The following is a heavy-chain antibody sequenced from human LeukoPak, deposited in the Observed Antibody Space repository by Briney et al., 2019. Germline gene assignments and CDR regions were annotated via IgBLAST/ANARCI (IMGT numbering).Heavy chain of an antibody. CDR1: GFTFSSYS. Sequence: GGSLRLSCAASGFTFSSYSMNWVRQAPGKGLEWVSSISSSSSSIFYADSVKGRFAISRDNAKNSLYLQMNSLRAEDTAVYYCARAATRGRGAFDIWGQGTMVTVSS. D-gene: IGHD3-10*01. CDR2: ISSSSSSI. CDR3: ARAATRGRGAFDI. V-gene: IGHV3-21*01. J-gene: IGHJ3*02.